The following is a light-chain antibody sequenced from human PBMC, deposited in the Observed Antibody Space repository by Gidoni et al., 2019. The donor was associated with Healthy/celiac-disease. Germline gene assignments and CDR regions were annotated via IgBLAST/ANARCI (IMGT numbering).Light chain of an antibody. Sequence: EIVLTQSPATLSLSPGERATLSCRASQSVSSYLAWYQQQPGQAPRLFIYDASNRATGIPARFSGSGSGTDFTLTISSLEPEDVAVYYCQQRSNWPPTFGQGTRLEIK. CDR2: DAS. J-gene: IGKJ5*01. CDR1: QSVSSY. V-gene: IGKV3-11*01. CDR3: QQRSNWPPT.